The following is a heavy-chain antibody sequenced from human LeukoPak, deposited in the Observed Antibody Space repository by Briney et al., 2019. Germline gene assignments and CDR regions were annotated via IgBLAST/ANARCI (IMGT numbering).Heavy chain of an antibody. CDR1: GYTLTELS. CDR3: ARGAGSRDGDY. CDR2: FDPEDGET. J-gene: IGHJ4*02. D-gene: IGHD5-24*01. Sequence: GASLKVSCKVSGYTLTELSMHWVRQAPGKTLEWMGGFDPEDGETIYAQKFQGRVTVTEHTSTDTACMELCGLRSEDRAVYYCARGAGSRDGDYWGQGTLVTVSS. V-gene: IGHV1-24*01.